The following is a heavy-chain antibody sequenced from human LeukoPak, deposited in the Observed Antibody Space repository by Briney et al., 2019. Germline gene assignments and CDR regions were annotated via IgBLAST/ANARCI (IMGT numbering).Heavy chain of an antibody. CDR2: IYYSGST. CDR1: GGSISRYY. D-gene: IGHD6-19*01. V-gene: IGHV4-59*01. J-gene: IGHJ4*02. Sequence: PSETLSLTCTVSGGSISRYYWSWIRQPPGKGLEWIGYIYYSGSTNYNPSLKSRVTISVDTSKNQFSLKLSSVTAADPAVYYCARVSSGWSTDYYFDYWGQGTLVTVSS. CDR3: ARVSSGWSTDYYFDY.